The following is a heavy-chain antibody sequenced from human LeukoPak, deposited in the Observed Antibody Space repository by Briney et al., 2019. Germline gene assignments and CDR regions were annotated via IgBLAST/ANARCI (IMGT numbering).Heavy chain of an antibody. J-gene: IGHJ4*02. D-gene: IGHD1-20*01. CDR2: INPNSGGT. Sequence: GASVTVSCKASGYTFTAYYMHWVRQAPGQGLEGMGWINPNSGGTNYAQNFQGRVTMTRDTSISTAYMELSRLRSDDTAVYYCAKDGANNWNYGDYWGQGSLVTVSS. V-gene: IGHV1-2*02. CDR1: GYTFTAYY. CDR3: AKDGANNWNYGDY.